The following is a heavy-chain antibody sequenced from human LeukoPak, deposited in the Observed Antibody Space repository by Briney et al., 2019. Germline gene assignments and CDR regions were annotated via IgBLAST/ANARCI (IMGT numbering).Heavy chain of an antibody. V-gene: IGHV3-49*03. Sequence: PGGSLRLSCTASGFTFGDYAMSWFRHAPGKGLEGVGFIRSKAYGGTTEYAASVKGRFTISRDDSKSIAYLQMNSLKIEDTAVYYCTRGHSYYDSSGYGIAVHFQHWGQGTLVTVSS. CDR2: IRSKAYGGTT. D-gene: IGHD3-22*01. CDR1: GFTFGDYA. J-gene: IGHJ1*01. CDR3: TRGHSYYDSSGYGIAVHFQH.